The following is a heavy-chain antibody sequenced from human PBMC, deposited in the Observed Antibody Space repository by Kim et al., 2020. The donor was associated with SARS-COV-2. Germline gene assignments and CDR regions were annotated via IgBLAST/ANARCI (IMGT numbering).Heavy chain of an antibody. V-gene: IGHV3-48*03. J-gene: IGHJ4*02. Sequence: GGSLILSCTASGFTFSSDELNWVRQAPGKGLEWVSYIIGSGTTIYYADSVRGRFTISRDNDKNSLFLQMNSLRAEDTAVYYCARGPNYSPFDYWGQGTLVTVSS. CDR3: ARGPNYSPFDY. D-gene: IGHD4-4*01. CDR2: IIGSGTTI. CDR1: GFTFSSDE.